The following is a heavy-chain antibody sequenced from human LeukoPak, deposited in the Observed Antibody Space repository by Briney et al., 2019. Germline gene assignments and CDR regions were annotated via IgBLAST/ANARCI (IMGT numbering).Heavy chain of an antibody. CDR3: ARENPSGYYNRPIDY. V-gene: IGHV4-59*01. D-gene: IGHD3-22*01. Sequence: PSETLSLTCTVSGASISSYYWSWIRQPPGKGLEWIGDIYYSGSIKYNPSLKSRVTMSVDTSKNQFSLKLSSVTAADTAIYYCARENPSGYYNRPIDYWGQGTLVPVSS. J-gene: IGHJ4*02. CDR1: GASISSYY. CDR2: IYYSGSI.